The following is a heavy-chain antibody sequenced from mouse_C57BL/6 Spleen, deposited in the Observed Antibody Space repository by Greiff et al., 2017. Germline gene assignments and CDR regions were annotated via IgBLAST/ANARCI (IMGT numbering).Heavy chain of an antibody. Sequence: QVQLQQSGPELVKPGASVKISCKASGYAFSSSWMNWVKQRPGKGLEWIGRIYPGDGDTNYNGKFKGKATLTADKSSSTAYMQLSSLTSVDSAVYFCACPYDGYPAWFAYWGQGTLGTVTA. D-gene: IGHD2-3*01. CDR3: ACPYDGYPAWFAY. CDR1: GYAFSSSW. J-gene: IGHJ3*01. CDR2: IYPGDGDT. V-gene: IGHV1-82*01.